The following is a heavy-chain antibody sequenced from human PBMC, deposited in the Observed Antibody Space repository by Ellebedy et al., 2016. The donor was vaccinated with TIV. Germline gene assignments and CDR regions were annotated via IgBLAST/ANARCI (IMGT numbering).Heavy chain of an antibody. J-gene: IGHJ6*02. D-gene: IGHD3-16*01. CDR3: ARIRGTYANGMDV. V-gene: IGHV3-48*02. CDR2: IGTTGNTV. CDR1: GLTFSSHS. Sequence: GESLKISYAASGLTFSSHSMNWVRQAPGKGLEWVSCIGTTGNTVYYADSVKRRFTISRDKAMNSMYLEMNSLRDEDTAVYYCARIRGTYANGMDVWGQGNTVTVSS.